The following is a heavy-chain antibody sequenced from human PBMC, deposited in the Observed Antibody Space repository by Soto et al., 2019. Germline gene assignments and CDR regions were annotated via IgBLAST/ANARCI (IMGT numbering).Heavy chain of an antibody. CDR2: MYNTGST. CDR1: RGSISSYY. V-gene: IGHV4-59*01. CDR3: ARDLWGYCGADCYPLDV. Sequence: PSATPSLTCTVSRGSISSYYWPCILHPPGKGLEWIGYMYNTGSTIYNPSLKSRVTISVDTSKNQFSLKLNSVTAADTAVYYCARDLWGYCGADCYPLDVWGQGTTVT. J-gene: IGHJ6*02. D-gene: IGHD2-21*02.